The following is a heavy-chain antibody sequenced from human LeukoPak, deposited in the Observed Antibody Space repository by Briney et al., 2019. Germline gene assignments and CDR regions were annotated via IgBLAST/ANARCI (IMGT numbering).Heavy chain of an antibody. D-gene: IGHD1-26*01. J-gene: IGHJ4*02. V-gene: IGHV3-23*01. CDR2: ISGSGGSI. Sequence: GGSLRLSCAASGFTFSSYVMSWVRQAPGKGLEWVAIISGSGGSIFYTDSVKGRFTIPRDNSKNTLYLQMSSLRAEDTAVYYCARRIVGQAPDYWGQGTLVTVSS. CDR3: ARRIVGQAPDY. CDR1: GFTFSSYV.